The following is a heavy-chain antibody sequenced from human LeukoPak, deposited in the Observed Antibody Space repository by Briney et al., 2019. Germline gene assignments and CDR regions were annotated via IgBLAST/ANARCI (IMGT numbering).Heavy chain of an antibody. CDR2: MNPNSGNT. CDR1: GYTFTSFD. V-gene: IGHV1-8*01. D-gene: IGHD3-9*01. CDR3: ARGGDILTGYPNWFDP. Sequence: GASVKVSCKASGYTFTSFDINWVRQATGQGLEWMGWMNPNSGNTGYAQKFQGRVTMTRNTSISTAYMELSSLRSEDTAVYYCARGGDILTGYPNWFDPWGQGTLVPVSS. J-gene: IGHJ5*02.